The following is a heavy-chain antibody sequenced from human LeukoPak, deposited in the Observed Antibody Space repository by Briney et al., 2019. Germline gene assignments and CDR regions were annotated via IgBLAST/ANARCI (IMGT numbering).Heavy chain of an antibody. CDR1: GGSVTSGSYY. V-gene: IGHV4-61*02. D-gene: IGHD3-3*01. J-gene: IGHJ4*02. CDR2: IYTSGSA. Sequence: PSETLSLTCAVSGGSVTSGSYYWSWVRQPAGKALEWIGRIYTSGSADHNPSLKSRVNISLDTSKNQFSLRLSSVTAADTAVYYCARWSGFAYFASWGQGTLVTVSS. CDR3: ARWSGFAYFAS.